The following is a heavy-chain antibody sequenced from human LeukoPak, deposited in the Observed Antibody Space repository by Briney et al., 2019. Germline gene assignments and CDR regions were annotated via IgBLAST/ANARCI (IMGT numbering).Heavy chain of an antibody. CDR3: AKEGVAAAGSRGPFDY. CDR2: ISGNGGST. Sequence: GGSLRLSCAASGFTFSSYAMSWVRQAPGKGLEWVSAISGNGGSTYYADSVKGRFTISRDNSKNTLYLQMNSLRAEDTAVYYCAKEGVAAAGSRGPFDYWGQGTLVTVSS. CDR1: GFTFSSYA. J-gene: IGHJ4*02. D-gene: IGHD6-13*01. V-gene: IGHV3-23*01.